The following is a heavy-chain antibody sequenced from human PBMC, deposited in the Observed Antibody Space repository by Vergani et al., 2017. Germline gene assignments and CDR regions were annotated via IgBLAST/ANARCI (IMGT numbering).Heavy chain of an antibody. CDR3: ARDYYDSSGYYYGDY. J-gene: IGHJ4*02. D-gene: IGHD3-22*01. CDR2: IRYDGSNK. Sequence: QVQLVESGGGVVQPGGSLRLSCAASGFTFSSYGMHWVRQAPGKGLEWVAFIRYDGSNKYYADSVKGRFTISRDNSKNSLYLQMNSLRAEDTAVYYCARDYYDSSGYYYGDYWGQGTLVTVSS. CDR1: GFTFSSYG. V-gene: IGHV3-30*02.